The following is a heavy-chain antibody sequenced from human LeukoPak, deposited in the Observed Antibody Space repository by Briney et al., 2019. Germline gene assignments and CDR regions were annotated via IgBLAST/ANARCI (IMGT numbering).Heavy chain of an antibody. J-gene: IGHJ4*02. CDR1: GFTFTSSA. Sequence: SVKVSCKASGFTFTSSAVQWVRQARGQRLEWIGWIVVGSGNTNYAQKFQERVTITRDMSTSTAYMELSSLRSEDTAVYYCAAIPGIAVAVNFDYWGQGTLVIVSS. CDR3: AAIPGIAVAVNFDY. CDR2: IVVGSGNT. V-gene: IGHV1-58*01. D-gene: IGHD6-19*01.